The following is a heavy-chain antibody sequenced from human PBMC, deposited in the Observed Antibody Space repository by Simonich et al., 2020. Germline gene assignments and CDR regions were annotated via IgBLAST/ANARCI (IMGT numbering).Heavy chain of an antibody. CDR3: ARGRLTGDKGAFDI. CDR2: INPNSGGT. V-gene: IGHV1-2*02. D-gene: IGHD7-27*01. CDR1: GYTFTGYY. Sequence: QVQLVQSGAEVKKPGASVKVSCKASGYTFTGYYMHWGRQAPGQGLDWMGRINPNSGGTNYAQKCQGRVTMTRDTSISTAYMELSRLRSDDTAVYYCARGRLTGDKGAFDIWGQGTMVTVSS. J-gene: IGHJ3*02.